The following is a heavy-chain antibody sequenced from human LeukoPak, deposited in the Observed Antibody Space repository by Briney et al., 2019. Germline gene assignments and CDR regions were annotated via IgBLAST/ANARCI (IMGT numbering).Heavy chain of an antibody. CDR1: GFTFSDYY. Sequence: GGSLRLSCAASGFTFSDYYMSWIRQAPGKGLEWVSYISSSGSTIFYADSVKGRFTISRDNAKNSLYLQMNSLRAEDTAVYYCARLYSSSSGLRASDYWGQGTLVTVSS. D-gene: IGHD6-6*01. J-gene: IGHJ4*02. CDR3: ARLYSSSSGLRASDY. V-gene: IGHV3-11*04. CDR2: ISSSGSTI.